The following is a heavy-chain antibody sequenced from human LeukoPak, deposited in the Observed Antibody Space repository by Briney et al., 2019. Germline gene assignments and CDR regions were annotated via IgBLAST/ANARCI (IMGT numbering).Heavy chain of an antibody. J-gene: IGHJ4*02. CDR3: AKEYCSGGNCYSFFDS. Sequence: GGSLRLSYEACGFTFSSYALSWVRQAPGKGLEWVAAISVYGASTYYADSVKGRFTISRDNSKNTLYLQMNSLRAEDTAIYYCAKEYCSGGNCYSFFDSWGQGTLVTVSS. V-gene: IGHV3-23*01. CDR1: GFTFSSYA. D-gene: IGHD2-15*01. CDR2: ISVYGAST.